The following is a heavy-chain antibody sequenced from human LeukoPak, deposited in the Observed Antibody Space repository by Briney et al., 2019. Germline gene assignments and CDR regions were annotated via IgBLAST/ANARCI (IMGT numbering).Heavy chain of an antibody. D-gene: IGHD3-22*01. V-gene: IGHV3-20*04. J-gene: IGHJ3*02. CDR2: INWNGGST. Sequence: GGSLRLSCAASGFTFDDYGMSWVRHAPGKGLEWVSGINWNGGSTGYADSVKGRFTISRDNAKNSLYLQMNSLRAEDTALYYCARDEYYYDTSGYPLGAFDIWGQGTMVTVSS. CDR1: GFTFDDYG. CDR3: ARDEYYYDTSGYPLGAFDI.